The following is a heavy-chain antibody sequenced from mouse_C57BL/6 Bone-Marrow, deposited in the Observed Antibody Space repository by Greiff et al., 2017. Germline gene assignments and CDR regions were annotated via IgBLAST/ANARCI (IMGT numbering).Heavy chain of an antibody. V-gene: IGHV1-54*01. CDR1: GYAFTNYL. CDR3: ARSKNCDSWLAY. J-gene: IGHJ3*01. Sequence: QVQLQQSGAELVRPGTSVKVSCKASGYAFTNYLIEWVKQRPGQGLEWIGVINPGSGGSNYNEKFKGKATLTADKSSSTAYMHLSSLTSEDSAVYFCARSKNCDSWLAYWGQGTLVTVSA. CDR2: INPGSGGS. D-gene: IGHD4-1*01.